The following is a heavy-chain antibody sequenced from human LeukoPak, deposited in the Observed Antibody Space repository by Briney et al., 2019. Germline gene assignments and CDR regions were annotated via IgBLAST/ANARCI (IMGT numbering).Heavy chain of an antibody. J-gene: IGHJ4*02. Sequence: EASVKVSCKTSGYAFTGHYMHWVRQTPGQGPEWVGWINPDSGYTNYAQNFQGGVTMTTDTSISAAYMELSRLRSDDTAVYYCARESGLTTITSGGFDYWGQGTLVTVSS. CDR1: GYAFTGHY. V-gene: IGHV1-2*02. CDR2: INPDSGYT. D-gene: IGHD1-26*01. CDR3: ARESGLTTITSGGFDY.